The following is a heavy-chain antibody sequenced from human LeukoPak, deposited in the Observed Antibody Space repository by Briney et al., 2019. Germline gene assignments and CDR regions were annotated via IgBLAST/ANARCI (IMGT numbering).Heavy chain of an antibody. Sequence: GGSLRLSCAASRFTFSDYYMSWIRQAPGKGLEWVSYISSSGSTIYYADSVKGRFTISRDNAKNSLYLQMNSLRAEDTALYHCARVRYSGDSVYYFDYWGQGTLVTVSS. V-gene: IGHV3-11*01. CDR2: ISSSGSTI. CDR1: RFTFSDYY. D-gene: IGHD4-17*01. CDR3: ARVRYSGDSVYYFDY. J-gene: IGHJ4*02.